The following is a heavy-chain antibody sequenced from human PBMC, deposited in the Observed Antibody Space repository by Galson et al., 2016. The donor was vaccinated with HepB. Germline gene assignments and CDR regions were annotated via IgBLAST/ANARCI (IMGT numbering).Heavy chain of an antibody. CDR3: ARRPSYDSSGYNHL. D-gene: IGHD3-22*01. CDR1: GYNFTNYW. CDR2: IYPGDSDT. V-gene: IGHV5-51*03. Sequence: QSGAEVKKPGESLKISCKGSGYNFTNYWIGWVRQMPGKGLEWMGIIYPGDSDTRYSPSFQGQVTISADKSIRTAYLHWSSLKASDTAMYYCARRPSYDSSGYNHLWGQGTLVTVSS. J-gene: IGHJ5*02.